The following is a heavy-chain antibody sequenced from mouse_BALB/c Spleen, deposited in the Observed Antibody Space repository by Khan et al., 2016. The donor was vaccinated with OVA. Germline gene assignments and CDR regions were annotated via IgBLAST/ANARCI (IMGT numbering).Heavy chain of an antibody. CDR1: GYTFTNNG. J-gene: IGHJ4*01. CDR3: ARVGYNGTMEY. D-gene: IGHD2-14*01. Sequence: QVQLKESGPELKKPGETVKTSCKASGYTFTNNGMNWVKLAPGQGFKWMGWINTYTGKAAYADDFKGRFAFSLETSASTAYLQINNLKNEDTATYFCARVGYNGTMEYWGQGTSVTVSS. V-gene: IGHV9-3-1*01. CDR2: INTYTGKA.